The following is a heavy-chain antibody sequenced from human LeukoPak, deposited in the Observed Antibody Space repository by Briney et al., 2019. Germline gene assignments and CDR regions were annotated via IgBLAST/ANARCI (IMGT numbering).Heavy chain of an antibody. CDR3: ARRGGLYGSGSYRFDP. CDR1: GYPFTTYW. CDR2: IYPGDSDT. D-gene: IGHD3-10*01. Sequence: GESLEISCQGSGYPFTTYWIGWVRQLPGKGLEWMGIIYPGDSDTRYSPSFQGQVTISADKSISTAFLQWSSLKASDTAMYYCARRGGLYGSGSYRFDPWGQGTLVTVSS. J-gene: IGHJ5*02. V-gene: IGHV5-51*01.